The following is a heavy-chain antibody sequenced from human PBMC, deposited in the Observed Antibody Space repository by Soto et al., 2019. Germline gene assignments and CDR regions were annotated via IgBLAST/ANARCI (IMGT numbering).Heavy chain of an antibody. CDR1: GGSFSGYY. Sequence: SETLSLTCAVYGGSFSGYYWSWIRQPPGKGLEWIGEINHSGSTNYNPSLKSRVTISVDTSKNQFSLKLSSVTAADTAVYYCARVRTDIVDTCVEGWGKGTTVTVSS. V-gene: IGHV4-34*01. CDR3: ARVRTDIVDTCVEG. D-gene: IGHD5-12*01. J-gene: IGHJ6*04. CDR2: INHSGST.